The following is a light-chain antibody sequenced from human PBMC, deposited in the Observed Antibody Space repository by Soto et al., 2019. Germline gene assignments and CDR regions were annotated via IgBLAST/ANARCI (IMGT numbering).Light chain of an antibody. CDR1: SSDVGNYNY. Sequence: QSVLAQPRSVSGSPGQSVTISCTGTSSDVGNYNYVSWYQQHPGKAPKLIIYDVSKRPSGVHDRFSGSKSGNTASLTISGLRADDEADYYCCSYEGSFTYVSGTGTKVTVL. CDR3: CSYEGSFTYV. CDR2: DVS. J-gene: IGLJ1*01. V-gene: IGLV2-11*01.